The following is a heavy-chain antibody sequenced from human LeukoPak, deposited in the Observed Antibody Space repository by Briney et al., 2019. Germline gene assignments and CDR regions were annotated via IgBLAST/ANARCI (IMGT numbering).Heavy chain of an antibody. CDR3: ASLTTVTTIV. D-gene: IGHD4-17*01. J-gene: IGHJ4*02. Sequence: SGTLSLTCTVSGGSISSYYWSWIRQPPGKGLEWIGYIYYSGSTNYNPSLKSRVTISVDTSKNQFSLKLSSVTAADTAVYYCASLTTVTTIVWGQGTLVTVSS. V-gene: IGHV4-59*01. CDR1: GGSISSYY. CDR2: IYYSGST.